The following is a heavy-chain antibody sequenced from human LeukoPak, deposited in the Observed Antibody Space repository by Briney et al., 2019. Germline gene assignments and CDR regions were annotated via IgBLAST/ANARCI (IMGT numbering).Heavy chain of an antibody. D-gene: IGHD2-21*02. CDR1: GGTFISYA. CDR2: IIPIFGTA. V-gene: IGHV1-69*13. Sequence: ASVKVSCKASGGTFISYAISWVRQAPGQGLEWMGGIIPIFGTANYAQKFQGRVTITADESTSTAYMELSSLRSEDTAVYYCARGGRRSRITNCGGDCYPPEFDYWGQGTLVTVSS. J-gene: IGHJ4*02. CDR3: ARGGRRSRITNCGGDCYPPEFDY.